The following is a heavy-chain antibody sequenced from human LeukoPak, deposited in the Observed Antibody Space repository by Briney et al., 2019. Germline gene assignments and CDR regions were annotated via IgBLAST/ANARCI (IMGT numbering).Heavy chain of an antibody. CDR3: AKDQDFWSGYYTN. CDR1: GFTFSSYA. Sequence: GGSLRLSCAASGFTFSSYAMSWVRQAPRKGLEWISAISGSGGSTYYADSVKGRFTISRDNSKNTLYLQMNSMSAEDKAVYYCAKDQDFWSGYYTNWGQGTLVTVSS. V-gene: IGHV3-23*01. J-gene: IGHJ1*01. CDR2: ISGSGGST. D-gene: IGHD3-3*01.